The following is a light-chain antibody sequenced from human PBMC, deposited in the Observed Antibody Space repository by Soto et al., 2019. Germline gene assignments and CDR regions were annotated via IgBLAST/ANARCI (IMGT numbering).Light chain of an antibody. CDR1: TNDVGGYNF. V-gene: IGLV2-14*01. CDR3: SSYTSSSTLVV. Sequence: QSVLTQPASVSGSPGQSITISCTGTTNDVGGYNFVSWYQQHPGEVPKLLIYEVSNRPSGISNRFSGSKSGNTASLTISGLQTEDEAAYYCSSYTSSSTLVVFGGGTQLTVL. J-gene: IGLJ7*01. CDR2: EVS.